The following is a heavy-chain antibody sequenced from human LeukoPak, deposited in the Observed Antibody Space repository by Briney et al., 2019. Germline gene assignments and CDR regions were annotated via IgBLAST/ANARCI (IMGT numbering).Heavy chain of an antibody. CDR3: ARVVGATNYYFDY. Sequence: SETLSLTCAVSGSSISSGYYWGWIRQLPGKGLEWIGSIYRSGTTYNNPSLNNRFTISVDTSKNQFSLKVSSMTAADTAVYYCARVVGATNYYFDYWGQGTLVTVSS. D-gene: IGHD1-26*01. CDR2: IYRSGTT. J-gene: IGHJ4*02. V-gene: IGHV4-38-2*01. CDR1: GSSISSGYY.